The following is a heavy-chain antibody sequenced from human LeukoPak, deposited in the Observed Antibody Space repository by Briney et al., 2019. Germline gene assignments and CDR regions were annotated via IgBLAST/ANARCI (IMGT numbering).Heavy chain of an antibody. CDR1: GFTFSSYS. CDR2: ITSSSYM. J-gene: IGHJ6*02. CDR3: ARGQVDSSSWYSYYYYYGMDV. Sequence: GGSLRLSCAASGFTFSSYSMNWVRQAPGKGLERVSSITSSSYMYYADSVKGRFTISRDNAKNSLYLQMNSLRAEDTAVYYCARGQVDSSSWYSYYYYYGMDVWGQGTTVAVSS. V-gene: IGHV3-21*01. D-gene: IGHD6-13*01.